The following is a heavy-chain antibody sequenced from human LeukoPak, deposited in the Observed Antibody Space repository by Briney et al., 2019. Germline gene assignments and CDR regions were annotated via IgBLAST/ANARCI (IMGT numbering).Heavy chain of an antibody. CDR3: ARDKRRFGELLAPFKDY. V-gene: IGHV1-18*01. CDR1: GYTFTSYG. CDR2: ISAYNGNT. D-gene: IGHD3-10*01. J-gene: IGHJ4*02. Sequence: ASVKVSCKASGYTFTSYGISWVRQAPGRGLEWMGWISAYNGNTNYAQKLQGRVTLTTDTSTSTAYMELRSLRSDNTAVYYCARDKRRFGELLAPFKDYWGQGTLVTVSS.